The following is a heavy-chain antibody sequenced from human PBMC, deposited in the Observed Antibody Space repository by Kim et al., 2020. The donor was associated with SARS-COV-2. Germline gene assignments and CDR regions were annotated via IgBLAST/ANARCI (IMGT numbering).Heavy chain of an antibody. CDR3: ARLEKCSSTSCNFDY. D-gene: IGHD2-2*01. Sequence: SETLSLTCTVSGGSISSYYWSWIRQPPGKGLEWIGYIYYSGSTNYNPSLKSRVTISVDTSKNQFSLKLSSVTAADTAVYYCARLEKCSSTSCNFDYWGQGTLVTVSS. CDR1: GGSISSYY. CDR2: IYYSGST. V-gene: IGHV4-59*08. J-gene: IGHJ4*02.